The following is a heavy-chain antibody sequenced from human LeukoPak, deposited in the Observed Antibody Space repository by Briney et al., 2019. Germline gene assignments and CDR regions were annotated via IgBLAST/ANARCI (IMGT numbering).Heavy chain of an antibody. CDR2: ISSSSSTI. J-gene: IGHJ4*02. V-gene: IGHV3-48*01. CDR1: GFTFSSYS. CDR3: ARVLPVTIFGVVRKRYFDY. Sequence: GGSLRLSCAASGFTFSSYSMNWVRQAPGKGLEWVSYISSSSSTIYYADSVKGRFTISRDNAKNSLYLQMNSLRAEDTAVYYCARVLPVTIFGVVRKRYFDYWGQGTLVTVSS. D-gene: IGHD3-3*01.